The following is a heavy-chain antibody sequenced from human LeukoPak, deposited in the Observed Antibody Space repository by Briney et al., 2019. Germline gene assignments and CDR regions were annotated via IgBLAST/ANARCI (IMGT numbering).Heavy chain of an antibody. J-gene: IGHJ3*02. CDR2: IYYSGST. CDR3: ARGFSGGSGSYWGDAFDI. D-gene: IGHD3-10*01. CDR1: GGSIGSGDYY. Sequence: SETLSLTCTVSGGSIGSGDYYWSWIRQPPGKGLEWIGYIYYSGSTYYNPSLKSRVTISVDTSKNQFSLKLSSVTAADTAVYYCARGFSGGSGSYWGDAFDIWGQGTMVTVSS. V-gene: IGHV4-30-4*01.